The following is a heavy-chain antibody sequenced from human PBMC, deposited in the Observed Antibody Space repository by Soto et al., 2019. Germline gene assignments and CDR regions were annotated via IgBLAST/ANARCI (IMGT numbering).Heavy chain of an antibody. V-gene: IGHV1-18*01. D-gene: IGHD3-16*01. Sequence: QVHLVQSGAEVKNPGASVKVSCKASGYSFIRYGIGWARQAPGQGLEWMGWINVYNGNTNYAQNLQGRLTLTTDTSTTTAYMELRSLRSNDTAIYYCAMVDVYVTPSPQDVWGQGTTVTVSS. CDR2: INVYNGNT. J-gene: IGHJ6*02. CDR3: AMVDVYVTPSPQDV. CDR1: GYSFIRYG.